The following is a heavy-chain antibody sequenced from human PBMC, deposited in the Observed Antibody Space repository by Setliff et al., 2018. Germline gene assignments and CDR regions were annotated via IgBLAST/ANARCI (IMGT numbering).Heavy chain of an antibody. CDR2: ISHLGIT. J-gene: IGHJ4*02. V-gene: IGHV4-59*01. Sequence: ETLSLTCTVSGGPISSYFWSWIRQPPGKGLEWIGYISHLGITSYNPSLKSRATISVDTSKNQFSLQLTSVTSADTAVYFCARGGVLGTGDFDYWGQGTLVTVSS. D-gene: IGHD2-8*01. CDR3: ARGGVLGTGDFDY. CDR1: GGPISSYF.